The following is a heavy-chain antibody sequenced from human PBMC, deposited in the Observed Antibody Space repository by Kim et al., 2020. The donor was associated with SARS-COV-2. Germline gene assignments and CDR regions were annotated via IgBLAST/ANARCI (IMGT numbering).Heavy chain of an antibody. D-gene: IGHD1-1*01. CDR2: IYPGDSDT. CDR3: ARHAWGTRGGLSVARLADY. Sequence: GESLKISCKGSGYSFTSYWIGWVRQMPGKGLEWMGIIYPGDSDTRYSPSFQGQVTISADKSISTAYLQWSSLKASDTAMYYCARHAWGTRGGLSVARLADYWGQGTLVTVSS. V-gene: IGHV5-51*01. CDR1: GYSFTSYW. J-gene: IGHJ4*02.